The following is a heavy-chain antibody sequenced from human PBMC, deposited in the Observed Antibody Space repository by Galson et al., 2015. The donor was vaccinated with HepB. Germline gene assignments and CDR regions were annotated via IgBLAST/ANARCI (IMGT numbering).Heavy chain of an antibody. CDR1: GYTFTSYY. D-gene: IGHD3-10*01. CDR2: INPSGGST. J-gene: IGHJ4*02. Sequence: SVKVSCKASGYTFTSYYMHWVRQAPGQGLEWMGIINPSGGSTSYAQKFQGRVTMTRDTSTSTVYMELSSLRSEDTAVYYCARGITMVRELLYYFDYWGQGTLVTVSS. V-gene: IGHV1-46*01. CDR3: ARGITMVRELLYYFDY.